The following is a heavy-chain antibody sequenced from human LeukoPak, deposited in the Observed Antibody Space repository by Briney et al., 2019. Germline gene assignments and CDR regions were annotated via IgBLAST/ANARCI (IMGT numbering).Heavy chain of an antibody. V-gene: IGHV4-59*11. D-gene: IGHD6-19*01. CDR1: GDSISDHY. CDR3: ARVSSGWGGFDY. J-gene: IGHJ4*02. Sequence: PSETLSLTCTVSGDSISDHYWSWIRQPPAKGLDWIGHIYYSCSTNYNPSLKSRGTMSVDTSKNQVSLKLGSVTAADTAEECVARVSSGWGGFDYWGKGNLVTVSS. CDR2: IYYSCST.